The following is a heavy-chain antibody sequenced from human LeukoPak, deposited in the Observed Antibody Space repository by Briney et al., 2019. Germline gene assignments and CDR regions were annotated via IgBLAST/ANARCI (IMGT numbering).Heavy chain of an antibody. CDR3: APTDRYGEGWWFDP. Sequence: PGGSLRLSCAASGFTFSSYGMHWVRQAPGKGLEWVAFIRYDGSNKYYADSVKGRFTISRDNPKNTLYLQMNSLRAEDTAVYYCAPTDRYGEGWWFDPWGQGTLVTVSS. CDR2: IRYDGSNK. J-gene: IGHJ5*02. V-gene: IGHV3-30*02. D-gene: IGHD4-17*01. CDR1: GFTFSSYG.